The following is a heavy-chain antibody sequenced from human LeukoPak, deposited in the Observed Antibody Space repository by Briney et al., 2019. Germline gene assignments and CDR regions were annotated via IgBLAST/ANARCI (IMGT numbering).Heavy chain of an antibody. V-gene: IGHV3-23*01. Sequence: PGGSLRLSCAASGFTFSSNGMSWVRQAPGKGLEWVSAISGTGGRTYYADSVKGRFTISRDNSKNTLYLQMNSLRAEDTAAYYCAREDSDSFYSDCWGQGTLVTVSS. J-gene: IGHJ4*02. CDR1: GFTFSSNG. D-gene: IGHD1-26*01. CDR2: ISGTGGRT. CDR3: AREDSDSFYSDC.